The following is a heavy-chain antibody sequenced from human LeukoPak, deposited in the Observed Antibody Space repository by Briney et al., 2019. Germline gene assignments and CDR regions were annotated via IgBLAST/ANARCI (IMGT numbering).Heavy chain of an antibody. CDR2: IYHSGST. J-gene: IGHJ3*02. CDR3: ARATAFLDI. D-gene: IGHD3-16*01. CDR1: GGSISSYY. Sequence: PSETLSLTCTVSGGSISSYYWSWIRQPPGKGLEWIGHIYHSGSTNYNPSLKSRVTISVDTSKNQFSLKLTSVTAADTAVYYCARATAFLDIWGQGTLVTVSS. V-gene: IGHV4-59*01.